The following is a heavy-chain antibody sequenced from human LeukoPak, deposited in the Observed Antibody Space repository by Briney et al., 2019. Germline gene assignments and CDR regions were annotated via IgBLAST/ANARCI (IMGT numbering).Heavy chain of an antibody. D-gene: IGHD2-15*01. J-gene: IGHJ6*03. V-gene: IGHV4-59*01. Sequence: SETLSLTCTVSGGSISSYYWSWIRQPPGKGLEWIGYIYYSGSINYNPSLKSRVTISVDTSKNQFSLKLSSVTAADTAVYYCARGYCSGGSCYSYYYYNYMDVWGKGTTVTVSS. CDR1: GGSISSYY. CDR3: ARGYCSGGSCYSYYYYNYMDV. CDR2: IYYSGSI.